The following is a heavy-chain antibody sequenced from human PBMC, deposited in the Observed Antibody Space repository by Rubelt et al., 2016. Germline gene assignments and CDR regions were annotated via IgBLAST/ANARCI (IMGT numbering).Heavy chain of an antibody. Sequence: QEQLVQSGAEVRKPGASVSISCKPSGHNFIGYHIHWVRQAPGQGLEWRGIITSRGGATSYAQKVQGRVSLTRDTLELNSLRPEDTAVYFCAARHGTQTYGAFDLWGQGTKVTVSS. V-gene: IGHV1-46*01. CDR1: GHNFIGYH. CDR2: ITSRGGAT. J-gene: IGHJ3*01. D-gene: IGHD6-13*01. CDR3: AARHGTQTYGAFDL.